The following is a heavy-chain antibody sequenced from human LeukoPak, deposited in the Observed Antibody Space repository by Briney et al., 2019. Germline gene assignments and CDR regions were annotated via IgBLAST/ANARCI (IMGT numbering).Heavy chain of an antibody. CDR2: ISGSGGST. V-gene: IGHV3-23*01. CDR3: ARDAESAKQLWLTPFKDY. Sequence: PGGSLRLSCAASGFTFSSYGMSWVRQAPGKGLEWVSAISGSGGSTYYADSVKGRFTISRDNSENTLYLQMNSLRAEDTAVYYCARDAESAKQLWLTPFKDYWGQGTLVTVSS. D-gene: IGHD5-18*01. J-gene: IGHJ4*02. CDR1: GFTFSSYG.